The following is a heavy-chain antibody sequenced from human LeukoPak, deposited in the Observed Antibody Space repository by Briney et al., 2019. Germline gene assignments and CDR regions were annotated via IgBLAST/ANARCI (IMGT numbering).Heavy chain of an antibody. CDR1: GFTVSSNY. CDR3: ARVGKNGWDFDH. J-gene: IGHJ4*02. Sequence: GGSLRLSCAASGFTVSSNYMYWVRQAPGKGLAWVANIIEGGDVKYYVDSVKGRFTISRDNTKNSLYLQMTSLRADDTAVYYCARVGKNGWDFDHWGQGTLVTVSS. CDR2: IIEGGDVK. D-gene: IGHD6-19*01. V-gene: IGHV3-7*01.